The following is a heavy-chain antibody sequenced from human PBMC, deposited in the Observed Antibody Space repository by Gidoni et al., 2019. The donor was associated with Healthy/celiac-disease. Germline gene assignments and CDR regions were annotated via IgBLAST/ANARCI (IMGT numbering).Heavy chain of an antibody. D-gene: IGHD4-4*01. J-gene: IGHJ6*02. V-gene: IGHV3-23*01. CDR3: AKGGNSNYYYYGMDV. CDR1: GFTFSSYA. Sequence: EVQLLESGGGLVQPGGSLSLSCAASGFTFSSYAMSWVRQAPGKGLEWVSAIRGSGGSTYYADSVKGRFTISRDNSKNTLYLQMNSLRAEDTAVYYCAKGGNSNYYYYGMDVWGQGTTVTVSS. CDR2: IRGSGGST.